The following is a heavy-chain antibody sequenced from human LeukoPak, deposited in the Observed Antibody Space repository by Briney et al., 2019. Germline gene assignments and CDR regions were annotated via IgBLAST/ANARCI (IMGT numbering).Heavy chain of an antibody. CDR1: GFTFSSYS. D-gene: IGHD5-12*01. V-gene: IGHV3-21*01. J-gene: IGHJ4*02. CDR2: ISSSSSYI. CDR3: ARGPSGYHNT. Sequence: GGSLRLSCAASGFTFSSYSMNWVRQAPGKGLEWVSSISSSSSYIYYADSVKGRFTISRDHSKNTLYRQMNSLRAEDTAVYYCARGPSGYHNTGGQGTLVTVSS.